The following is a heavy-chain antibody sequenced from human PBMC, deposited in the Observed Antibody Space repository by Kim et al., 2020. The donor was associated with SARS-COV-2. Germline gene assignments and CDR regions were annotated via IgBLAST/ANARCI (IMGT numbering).Heavy chain of an antibody. V-gene: IGHV4-31*03. J-gene: IGHJ4*02. CDR2: IYYSGST. CDR1: GGSISSGGYY. Sequence: SETLSLTCTVSGGSISSGGYYWSWIRQHPGKGLEWIGYIYYSGSTYYNPSLKSRVTISVDTSKNQFSLKLSSVTAADTAVYYCAREGGGGYYYGSGNYYLDYWGQGTLVTVSS. D-gene: IGHD3-10*01. CDR3: AREGGGGYYYGSGNYYLDY.